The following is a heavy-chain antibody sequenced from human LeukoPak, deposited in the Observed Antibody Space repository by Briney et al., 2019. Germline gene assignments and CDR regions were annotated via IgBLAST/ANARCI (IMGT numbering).Heavy chain of an antibody. CDR3: ARGVGLLWFGELNSGMDV. CDR2: ISAYNGNT. Sequence: ASVKDSCKASGYTFTSYGISWVRQAPGQGLEWMGWISAYNGNTNYAQKLQGRVTMTTDTSTSTAYMELRSLRSDDTAVYYCARGVGLLWFGELNSGMDVWGQGTTVTVSS. CDR1: GYTFTSYG. V-gene: IGHV1-18*01. D-gene: IGHD3-10*01. J-gene: IGHJ6*02.